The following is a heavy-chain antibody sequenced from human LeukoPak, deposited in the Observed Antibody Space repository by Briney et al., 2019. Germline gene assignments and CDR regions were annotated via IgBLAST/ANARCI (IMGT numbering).Heavy chain of an antibody. D-gene: IGHD5-18*01. Sequence: SETLSLTCTVPGGSISSFYWNWIRKPPPKLLYRIGYIYYSGSTNYNPSLKSRVTISVDTSKNQFSLKLSSVTAADTAVYYCARRGYSYGYPYVDYWGQGTLVTVSS. V-gene: IGHV4-59*01. CDR2: IYYSGST. CDR1: GGSISSFY. J-gene: IGHJ4*02. CDR3: ARRGYSYGYPYVDY.